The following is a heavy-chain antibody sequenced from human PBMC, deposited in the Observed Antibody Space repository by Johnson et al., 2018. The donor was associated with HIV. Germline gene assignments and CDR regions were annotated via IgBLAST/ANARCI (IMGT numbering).Heavy chain of an antibody. J-gene: IGHJ3*02. Sequence: VQLVESGGGLIQPGGSLRLSCEASGLIFSRSWMHWVRQAPGKGLVWVSRSNSDGPSTSYADSVKGRFPISTDKAKNTLHLQMNSLRVEETAVYYCGREWGVMTFWGVIPRNAVDNWGQGTIVTVSS. V-gene: IGHV3-74*01. CDR3: GREWGVMTFWGVIPRNAVDN. D-gene: IGHD3-16*01. CDR2: SNSDGPST. CDR1: GLIFSRSW.